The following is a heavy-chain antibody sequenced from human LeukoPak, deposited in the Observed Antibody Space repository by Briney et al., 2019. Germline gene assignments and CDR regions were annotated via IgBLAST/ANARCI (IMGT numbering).Heavy chain of an antibody. V-gene: IGHV3-30*03. CDR1: GFTFSSYG. J-gene: IGHJ4*02. Sequence: PGGSLRLSCAASGFTFSSYGMHWVRQAPGKGLEWAAVISYDGSNKYYADSVKGRFTISRDNSKNTLYLQMNSLRAEDTAVYYCARLKQQLVREIDYWGQGTLVTVSS. D-gene: IGHD6-13*01. CDR3: ARLKQQLVREIDY. CDR2: ISYDGSNK.